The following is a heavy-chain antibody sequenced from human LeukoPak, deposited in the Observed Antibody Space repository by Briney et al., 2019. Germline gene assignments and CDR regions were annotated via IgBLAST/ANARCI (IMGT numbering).Heavy chain of an antibody. CDR1: GFTFSSYA. Sequence: GGSLRLSCAASGFTFSSYAMHWVRQAPGKGLEYVSAISSNGGSTYYANSVKGRFTISRDNSKNTLYLQMGSLRAEDMAVYYCARGVVGAPIPQFDYRGQGTLVTVSS. CDR2: ISSNGGST. D-gene: IGHD1-26*01. V-gene: IGHV3-64*01. CDR3: ARGVVGAPIPQFDY. J-gene: IGHJ4*02.